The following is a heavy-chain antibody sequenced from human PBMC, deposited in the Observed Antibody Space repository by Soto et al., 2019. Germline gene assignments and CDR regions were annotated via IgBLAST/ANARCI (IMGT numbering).Heavy chain of an antibody. CDR3: AKSVYNWTDGFSEY. J-gene: IGHJ4*02. D-gene: IGHD1-1*01. CDR2: ISYDGNNK. Sequence: GGSLRLSCAASGFTFSSYGMHWVRQAPGKGLEWVAVISYDGNNKYYADSVKGRFTISRDNSKNTLYLQMNSLRAEDTAVYYCAKSVYNWTDGFSEYWGQGTLVTVSS. CDR1: GFTFSSYG. V-gene: IGHV3-30*18.